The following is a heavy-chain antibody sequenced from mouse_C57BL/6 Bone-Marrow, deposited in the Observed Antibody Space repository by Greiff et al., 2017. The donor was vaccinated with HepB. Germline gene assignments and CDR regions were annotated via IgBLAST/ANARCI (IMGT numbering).Heavy chain of an antibody. CDR3: ARGNITTVVARFDY. CDR1: GYTFTSYG. Sequence: VQLVESGAELARPGASVKLSCKASGYTFTSYGISWVKQRTGQGLEWIGEIYPRSGNTYYNEKFKGKATLTADKSSSTAYMELRSLTSEDSAVYFCARGNITTVVARFDYWGQGTTLTVSS. V-gene: IGHV1-81*01. J-gene: IGHJ2*01. CDR2: IYPRSGNT. D-gene: IGHD1-1*01.